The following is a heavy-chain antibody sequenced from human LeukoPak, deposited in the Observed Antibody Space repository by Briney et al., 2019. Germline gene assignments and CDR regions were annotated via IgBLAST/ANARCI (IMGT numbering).Heavy chain of an antibody. CDR2: ISAYNGNT. CDR3: ARDGDSSSWYLSREGYFDY. J-gene: IGHJ4*02. CDR1: GYTFTSYG. Sequence: ASVKVSCKASGYTFTSYGISWVRQAPGQGLEWMGWISAYNGNTNYAQKLQGRVTMTTDTSTSTAYMELRSLRSDDTAVYYCARDGDSSSWYLSREGYFDYWGQGTLVTVSS. D-gene: IGHD6-13*01. V-gene: IGHV1-18*01.